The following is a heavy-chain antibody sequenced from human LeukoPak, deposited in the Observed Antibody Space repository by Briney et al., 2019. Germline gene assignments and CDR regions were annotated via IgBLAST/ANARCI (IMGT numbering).Heavy chain of an antibody. Sequence: SETLSLTCAVYGGSFSGYYWSWIRQPPGKGLEWIGEINHSGSTNYNPSLKSRVTISVDTSKNQFSLKLSSVTAADTAVYYCARAPDSSGWTRFDYWGQGTLVTVSS. CDR3: ARAPDSSGWTRFDY. CDR2: INHSGST. J-gene: IGHJ4*02. CDR1: GGSFSGYY. V-gene: IGHV4-34*01. D-gene: IGHD6-19*01.